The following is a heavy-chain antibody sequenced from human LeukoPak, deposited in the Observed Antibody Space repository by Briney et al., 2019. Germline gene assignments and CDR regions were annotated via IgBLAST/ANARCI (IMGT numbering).Heavy chain of an antibody. CDR3: AAHRYSGIYPYYFDY. D-gene: IGHD1-26*01. CDR2: IRGDGSTT. V-gene: IGHV3-23*01. CDR1: GFTFNSYA. Sequence: GGSLRLSCAASGFTFNSYAMSWVRQAPGKGLEWVSVIRGDGSTTYYADSMKGRFTIPRDNSKNTVYLQMNSLTAEDTAVYYCAAHRYSGIYPYYFDYWGQGALVTVSS. J-gene: IGHJ4*02.